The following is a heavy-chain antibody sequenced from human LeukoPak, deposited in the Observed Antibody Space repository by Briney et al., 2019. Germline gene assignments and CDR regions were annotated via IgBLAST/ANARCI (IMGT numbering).Heavy chain of an antibody. CDR3: ARGGIAAAGIFAAPEKVPFDY. Sequence: SETLSLTCTGSGGSISSSSYYWGWIRQPPGKGLEWIGSIYYSGSTYYNPSLKSRVTISVDTSKNQFSLKLSSVTAADTAVYYCARGGIAAAGIFAAPEKVPFDYWGQGTLVTVSS. V-gene: IGHV4-39*07. CDR2: IYYSGST. CDR1: GGSISSSSYY. J-gene: IGHJ4*02. D-gene: IGHD6-13*01.